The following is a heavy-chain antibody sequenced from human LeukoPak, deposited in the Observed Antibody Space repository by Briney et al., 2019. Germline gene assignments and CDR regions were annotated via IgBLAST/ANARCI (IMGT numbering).Heavy chain of an antibody. CDR3: ARGPNSNWSGLDF. V-gene: IGHV3-21*05. CDR2: ISGTSHLI. Sequence: GGSLRLSCAASGFTFSTYSINWVRQAPGKGLEWVSYISGTSHLIYYADSVKGRFTVSRDNAKNTLYLQVNNLRAEDTAVYYCARGPNSNWSGLDFWGQGTLLTVSS. J-gene: IGHJ4*02. D-gene: IGHD6-6*01. CDR1: GFTFSTYS.